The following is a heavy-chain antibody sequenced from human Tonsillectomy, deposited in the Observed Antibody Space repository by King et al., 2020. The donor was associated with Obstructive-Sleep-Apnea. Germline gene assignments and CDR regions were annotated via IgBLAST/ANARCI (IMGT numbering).Heavy chain of an antibody. CDR1: GFTFSSYA. CDR3: AKTPTDYGDYAVTEVFDY. J-gene: IGHJ4*02. CDR2: ISGSGGST. Sequence: VQLVESGGGLVQPGGSLRLSCAASGFTFSSYATSWVRQAPGKGLEWVSGISGSGGSTYYADSVKGRFTISRDNSKNTLYLQMNSLRAEDTAVYYCAKTPTDYGDYAVTEVFDYWGQGTLVTVSS. V-gene: IGHV3-23*04. D-gene: IGHD4-17*01.